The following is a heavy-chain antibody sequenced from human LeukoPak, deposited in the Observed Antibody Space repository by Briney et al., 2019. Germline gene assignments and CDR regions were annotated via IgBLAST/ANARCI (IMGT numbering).Heavy chain of an antibody. Sequence: GASVKVSCKASGYTFTSYVMSWVRQAPGQGPEWMGWISAYNGNTNYAPKLQDRVTMTTDTSTSTAYMELRSLRSDDTAVYYCARETRYSSGWYIDYWGQGTLVTVSS. CDR2: ISAYNGNT. D-gene: IGHD6-19*01. J-gene: IGHJ4*02. CDR3: ARETRYSSGWYIDY. CDR1: GYTFTSYV. V-gene: IGHV1-18*01.